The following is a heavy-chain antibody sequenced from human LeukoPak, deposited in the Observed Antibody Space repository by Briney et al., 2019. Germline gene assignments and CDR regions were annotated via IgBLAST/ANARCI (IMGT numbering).Heavy chain of an antibody. CDR2: IYYSGST. Sequence: PSETLSLTCTVSGGSISSYYWSRIRQPPGKGLEWIGYIYYSGSTNYNPSLKSRVTISVDTSKNQFSLKLSSVTAADTAVYYCARGLWFGELYFDYWGQGTLVTVSS. V-gene: IGHV4-59*01. CDR3: ARGLWFGELYFDY. J-gene: IGHJ4*02. D-gene: IGHD3-10*01. CDR1: GGSISSYY.